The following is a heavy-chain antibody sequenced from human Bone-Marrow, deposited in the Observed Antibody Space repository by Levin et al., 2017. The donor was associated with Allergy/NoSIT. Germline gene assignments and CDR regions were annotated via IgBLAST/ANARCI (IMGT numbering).Heavy chain of an antibody. CDR3: AREGYSGYGNLDY. Sequence: GASVKVSCKTSGYTFSNHYMFWVRQAPGQGLEWMGWINPYSGDTNYAQNFRGRVTMTRDTSINTAYMELSRLRSDDTAIYYCAREGYSGYGNLDYWGQGTLVTVSS. D-gene: IGHD5-12*01. J-gene: IGHJ4*02. V-gene: IGHV1-2*02. CDR1: GYTFSNHY. CDR2: INPYSGDT.